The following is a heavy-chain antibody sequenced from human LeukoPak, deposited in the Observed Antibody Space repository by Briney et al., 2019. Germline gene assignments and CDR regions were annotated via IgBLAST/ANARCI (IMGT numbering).Heavy chain of an antibody. D-gene: IGHD1-26*01. CDR2: IIPILGIA. Sequence: SVKVSCKASGRTFTSYAISWVRQAPGQGLEWMGRIIPILGIANYAQKFQGRVTITADKSTSTAYMELSSLRSEDTAVYYCARVSGSYFSSDYWGQGTLVTVSS. V-gene: IGHV1-69*04. CDR1: GRTFTSYA. J-gene: IGHJ4*02. CDR3: ARVSGSYFSSDY.